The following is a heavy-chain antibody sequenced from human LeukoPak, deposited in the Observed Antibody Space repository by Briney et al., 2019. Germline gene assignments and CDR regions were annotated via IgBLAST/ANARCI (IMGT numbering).Heavy chain of an antibody. V-gene: IGHV4-34*01. D-gene: IGHD3-16*02. J-gene: IGHJ4*02. CDR3: ARGGRLRLGELSIYFDY. CDR1: GGSFSGYY. CDR2: INHSGST. Sequence: SETLSLTCAVYGGSFSGYYWSWIRQPPGKGLEWIGEINHSGSTNYNPSLKSRVTISVDTSKNQFSLKLSSVTAADTAVYYCARGGRLRLGELSIYFDYWGQGTLVTVSS.